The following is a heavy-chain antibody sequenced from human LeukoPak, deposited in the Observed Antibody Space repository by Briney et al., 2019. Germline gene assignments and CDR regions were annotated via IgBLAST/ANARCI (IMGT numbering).Heavy chain of an antibody. CDR2: ISYDGSNE. CDR1: RFNFRTYA. J-gene: IGHJ3*02. Sequence: GGSLRLSCAASRFNFRTYAMHWVRQAPGKGLEWVAVISYDGSNEYYADFVKGRFTISRDNSKNTLYLQMNSLRAEDTAVYFCARAIGDSSGFYPDAFDMWGQGTMVTVSS. V-gene: IGHV3-30*04. CDR3: ARAIGDSSGFYPDAFDM. D-gene: IGHD3-22*01.